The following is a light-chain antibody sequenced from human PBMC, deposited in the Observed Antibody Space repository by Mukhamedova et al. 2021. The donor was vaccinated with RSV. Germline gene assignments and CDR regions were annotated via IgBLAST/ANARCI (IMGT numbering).Light chain of an antibody. CDR1: SSNIGAGYD. CDR3: QSYDSSLSGVV. CDR2: GNS. V-gene: IGLV1-40*01. J-gene: IGLJ2*01. Sequence: VTISCTGSSSNIGAGYDVHWYQQLPGTAPKLLIYGNSNRPSGVRDRFSGSKSGTSASLAITGLQAEDEADYYCQSYDSSLSGVV.